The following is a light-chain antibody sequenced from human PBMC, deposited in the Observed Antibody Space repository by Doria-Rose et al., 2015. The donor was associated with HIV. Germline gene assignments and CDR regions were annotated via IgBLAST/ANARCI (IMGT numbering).Light chain of an antibody. V-gene: IGKV3-20*01. Sequence: EIVLTQSPGTLSLSPGERATLSCRASQSFSSTYLAWYQQKPGQAPSLLTYDGSTRATGIPDRFSASWSGTDFTLTINRLEPEDFALYYCHQYGTSWTFGQGTKVEI. CDR3: HQYGTSWT. J-gene: IGKJ1*01. CDR1: QSFSSTY. CDR2: DGS.